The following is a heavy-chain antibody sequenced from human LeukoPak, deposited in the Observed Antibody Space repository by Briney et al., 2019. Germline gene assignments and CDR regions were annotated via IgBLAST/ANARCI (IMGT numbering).Heavy chain of an antibody. D-gene: IGHD3-10*01. CDR3: AKWGGASYGSGSYPYYFDY. J-gene: IGHJ4*02. V-gene: IGHV3-9*01. CDR1: GFTFDDYA. Sequence: GRSLRLSCAASGFTFDDYAMHWVRQAPGKGLEWVSGISWNSGSIGYADSVKGRFTISRDNAKNSLYLQMNSLRAEDTALYYCAKWGGASYGSGSYPYYFDYWGQGTLVTVSS. CDR2: ISWNSGSI.